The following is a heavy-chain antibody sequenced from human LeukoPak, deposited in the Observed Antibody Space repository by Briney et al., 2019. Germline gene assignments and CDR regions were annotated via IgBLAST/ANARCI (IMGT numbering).Heavy chain of an antibody. V-gene: IGHV3-23*01. CDR1: GFTFSSYG. CDR2: ISGSGGST. D-gene: IGHD2-2*02. Sequence: GGSLRLSCAASGFTFSSYGMSWVRQAPGKGLEWVSGISGSGGSTYYADSVKGRFTISRDNSKNTLYLQMNSLRAEDTAVYYCAKAVSCSSTSCYRSYGMDVWGQGTTVTVSS. CDR3: AKAVSCSSTSCYRSYGMDV. J-gene: IGHJ6*02.